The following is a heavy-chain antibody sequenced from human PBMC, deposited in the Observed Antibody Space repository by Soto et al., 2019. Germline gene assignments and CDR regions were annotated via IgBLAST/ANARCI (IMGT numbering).Heavy chain of an antibody. D-gene: IGHD3-9*01. CDR3: ATSAPFDIYAITPVEF. CDR1: GCTFTTFG. Sequence: GASVKVSCKASGCTFTTFGMSWVGQAPGRGLEWVGWISANDGNTKYSQKFQGRVSLTTETSSSTDCMELRSLRSDDTAVYYCATSAPFDIYAITPVEFWGQGLVVSVS. V-gene: IGHV1-18*01. J-gene: IGHJ4*02. CDR2: ISANDGNT.